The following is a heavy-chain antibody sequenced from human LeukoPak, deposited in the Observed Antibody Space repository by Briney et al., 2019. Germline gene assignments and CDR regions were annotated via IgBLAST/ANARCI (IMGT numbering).Heavy chain of an antibody. CDR3: AKAKSYYSNYDY. J-gene: IGHJ4*02. V-gene: IGHV3-21*04. CDR2: INNVRSHI. Sequence: AGGSLRLSCAASGFTFSTSAMNWVRQAPGKGLEWVSSINNVRSHIYYADSVRGRFTISRDNANNVLYLQMNSLRAEDTAVYYCAKAKSYYSNYDYWGQGTLVTVSS. D-gene: IGHD4-11*01. CDR1: GFTFSTSA.